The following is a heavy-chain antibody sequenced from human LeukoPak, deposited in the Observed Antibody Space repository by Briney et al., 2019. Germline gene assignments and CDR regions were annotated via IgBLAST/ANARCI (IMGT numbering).Heavy chain of an antibody. J-gene: IGHJ4*02. D-gene: IGHD1-26*01. V-gene: IGHV3-30*04. CDR1: GFTFSSYA. Sequence: PGGSLRLSCAASGFTFSSYAMHWVRQAPGKGLEWVAVVSYDGSNKYYANSVKGRFTISRDKSKNTLHLQMNSLRAEDTAIYYRARDTSFAVGATLDFWGQGTLVTVSS. CDR2: VSYDGSNK. CDR3: ARDTSFAVGATLDF.